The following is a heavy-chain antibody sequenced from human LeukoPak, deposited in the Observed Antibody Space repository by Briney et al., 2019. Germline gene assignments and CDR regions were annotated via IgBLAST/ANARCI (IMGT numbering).Heavy chain of an antibody. V-gene: IGHV4-59*01. D-gene: IGHD3-16*01. Sequence: PSETLCLTCTVSGYSITSFYWSWIRQPPGKGLEWIGYIYNSGTTNYNPSLKSRVTISIDASKNQFFLKLNSVTAADTAVYYCATSTVWGTWHNWGQGTLVTVSS. CDR3: ATSTVWGTWHN. CDR1: GYSITSFY. J-gene: IGHJ4*02. CDR2: IYNSGTT.